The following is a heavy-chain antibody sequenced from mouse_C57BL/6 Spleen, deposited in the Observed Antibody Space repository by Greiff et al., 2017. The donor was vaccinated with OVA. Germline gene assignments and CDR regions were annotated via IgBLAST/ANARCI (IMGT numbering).Heavy chain of an antibody. Sequence: EVQLVESGPGLVKPSQSLSLTCSVTGYSITSGYYWNWIRQFPGNKLEWMGYISYDGSNNYNPSLKNRISITRDTSKNQFFLKLNSVTTEDTATYYCAREDYGSTSAGFAYWGQGTLVTVSA. J-gene: IGHJ3*01. CDR2: ISYDGSN. V-gene: IGHV3-6*01. CDR1: GYSITSGYY. D-gene: IGHD1-1*01. CDR3: AREDYGSTSAGFAY.